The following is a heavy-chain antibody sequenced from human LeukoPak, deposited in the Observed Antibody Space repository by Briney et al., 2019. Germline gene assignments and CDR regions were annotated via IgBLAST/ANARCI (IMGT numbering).Heavy chain of an antibody. CDR2: IWYDGSNK. D-gene: IGHD2-2*02. CDR3: ARSQDIVVVPAAIGYFDY. V-gene: IGHV3-33*01. Sequence: GGSLRLSCAASGFTFSSYGMHWVRQAPVKGLEWVAVIWYDGSNKYYADSVKGRFTISRDNSKNTLYLQMNSLRAEDTAVYYCARSQDIVVVPAAIGYFDYWGQGTLVTVSS. J-gene: IGHJ4*02. CDR1: GFTFSSYG.